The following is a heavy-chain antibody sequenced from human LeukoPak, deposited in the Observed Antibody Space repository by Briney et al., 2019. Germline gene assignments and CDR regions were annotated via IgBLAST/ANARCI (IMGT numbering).Heavy chain of an antibody. CDR1: GFTFGDYT. D-gene: IGHD3-9*01. V-gene: IGHV3-43*01. CDR3: AKGNILTGPPDS. Sequence: GGSLRLSCAASGFTFGDYTMHWVRQPPGKGLEWVSLINWDGDITEYADSVKGRFTISRDNNKNSLFLQMNSLRTEDTALYYSAKGNILTGPPDSWGQGTLVTVSS. J-gene: IGHJ4*02. CDR2: INWDGDIT.